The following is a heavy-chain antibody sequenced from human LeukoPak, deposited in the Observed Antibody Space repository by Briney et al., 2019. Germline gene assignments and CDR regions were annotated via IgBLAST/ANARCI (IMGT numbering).Heavy chain of an antibody. CDR3: ARGTIGYCSGGSCYHGNGFDP. Sequence: SVKVFCKASGGTFSSYAISWVRQAPGQGLEWMGGIIPIFGTANYAQKFQGRVTITADESTSTACMELSSLRSEDTAVYYCARGTIGYCSGGSCYHGNGFDPWGQGTLVTVSS. V-gene: IGHV1-69*01. CDR1: GGTFSSYA. CDR2: IIPIFGTA. D-gene: IGHD2-15*01. J-gene: IGHJ5*02.